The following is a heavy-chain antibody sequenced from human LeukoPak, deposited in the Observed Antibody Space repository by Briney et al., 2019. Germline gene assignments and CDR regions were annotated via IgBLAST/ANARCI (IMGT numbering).Heavy chain of an antibody. CDR1: SGSISSYY. D-gene: IGHD3-22*01. Sequence: SETLSLTCIVSSGSISSYYWSWVRQPAGKGLEWIGHIYTSESTNYNPSLKSRVTMSLDTTKNQFSLKLSSVTAADTAVYYCARVGYDSSGCYSALDYWGQGTLVTVSS. J-gene: IGHJ4*02. CDR2: IYTSEST. V-gene: IGHV4-4*07. CDR3: ARVGYDSSGCYSALDY.